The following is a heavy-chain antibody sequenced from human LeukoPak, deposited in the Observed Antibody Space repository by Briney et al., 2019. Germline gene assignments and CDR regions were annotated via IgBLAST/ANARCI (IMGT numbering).Heavy chain of an antibody. D-gene: IGHD6-19*01. Sequence: SETLSLTCTVSGGSISSYYWSWIRQPPGKGLEWIGYIYYSRSTNYNPSLKSRVTISVDTSKNQFSLKLSSVTAADTAVYYCAREYTLYRSGWFLDYWGQGTVVTVSS. J-gene: IGHJ4*02. CDR3: AREYTLYRSGWFLDY. CDR2: IYYSRST. V-gene: IGHV4-59*01. CDR1: GGSISSYY.